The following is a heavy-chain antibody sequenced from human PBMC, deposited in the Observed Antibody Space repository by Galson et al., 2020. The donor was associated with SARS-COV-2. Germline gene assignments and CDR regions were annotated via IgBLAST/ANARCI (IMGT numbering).Heavy chain of an antibody. J-gene: IGHJ3*02. CDR3: ARSHDSSVYAFDI. CDR2: IHTTGST. D-gene: IGHD3-22*01. CDR1: GGSISSGSYY. Sequence: TMTLNGTVSGGSISSGSYYWSWIRQPAGKGLEWIGRIHTTGSTNYNPSLKSRVTISVDTSKNQFSLRLSSVTAAVTAVYYCARSHDSSVYAFDIWGQGTMVT. V-gene: IGHV4-61*02.